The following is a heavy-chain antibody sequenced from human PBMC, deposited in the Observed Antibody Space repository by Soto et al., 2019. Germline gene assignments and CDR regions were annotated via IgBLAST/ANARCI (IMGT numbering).Heavy chain of an antibody. Sequence: PGGSLRLSCTACGFTFGDYSMSWVRQAPWKGREWVGFIRSKAYGGTTEYAASVKGRFTISRDDSKSIAYLQINSLKTEDTAVYYCTMVRGVIRVCWGQGTLVTVSS. CDR3: TMVRGVIRVC. CDR1: GFTFGDYS. CDR2: IRSKAYGGTT. J-gene: IGHJ4*02. V-gene: IGHV3-49*04. D-gene: IGHD3-10*01.